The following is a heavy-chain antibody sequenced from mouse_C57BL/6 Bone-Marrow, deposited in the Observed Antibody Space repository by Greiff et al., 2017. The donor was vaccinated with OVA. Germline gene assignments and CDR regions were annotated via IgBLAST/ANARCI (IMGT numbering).Heavy chain of an antibody. D-gene: IGHD2-3*01. V-gene: IGHV1-55*01. CDR3: ARGGYYLFWYAMDY. J-gene: IGHJ4*01. CDR1: GYTFTSYW. Sequence: QVQLQQPGAELVKPGASVKMSCKASGYTFTSYWITWVKQRPGQGLEWIGDLYPGSGSTNYNEKFKSKATLTVDTSSSTAYMQLSSLTTEDSAVYDCARGGYYLFWYAMDYWGQGTSVTVSS. CDR2: LYPGSGST.